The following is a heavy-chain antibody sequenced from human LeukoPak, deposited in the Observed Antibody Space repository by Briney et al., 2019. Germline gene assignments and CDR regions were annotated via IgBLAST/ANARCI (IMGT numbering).Heavy chain of an antibody. CDR3: ARDAAHYGGNSGYFDY. D-gene: IGHD4-23*01. Sequence: ASVKVSCKASGYTFTGYYMHWVRPAPGQGLEWLGWVNPNSGGTNYAQKFQGRVTMTRDTSISTAYMELSRLRSDDTAVYYCARDAAHYGGNSGYFDYWGQGTLVTVSS. J-gene: IGHJ4*02. V-gene: IGHV1-2*02. CDR1: GYTFTGYY. CDR2: VNPNSGGT.